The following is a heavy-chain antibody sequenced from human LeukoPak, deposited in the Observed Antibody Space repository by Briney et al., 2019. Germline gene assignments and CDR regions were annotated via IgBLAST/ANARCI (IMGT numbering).Heavy chain of an antibody. CDR3: ARGRDWLFLQPHDY. CDR1: GFTFSSYA. CDR2: ISYDGSNK. J-gene: IGHJ4*02. D-gene: IGHD3-9*01. V-gene: IGHV3-30-3*01. Sequence: GGSLRLSCAASGFTFSSYAMHWVRQAPGKGLEWVAVISYDGSNKYYADSVKGRFTISRDNSKNTLYLQMNSLRAEDTAVYYCARGRDWLFLQPHDYWGQGTLVTVSS.